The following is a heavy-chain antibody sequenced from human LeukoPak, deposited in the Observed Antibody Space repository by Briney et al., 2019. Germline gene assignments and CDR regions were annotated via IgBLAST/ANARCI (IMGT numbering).Heavy chain of an antibody. CDR3: ARGQRAVRRVLLWFADV. J-gene: IGHJ6*04. CDR1: GFTFSSYA. V-gene: IGHV3-30*04. D-gene: IGHD3-10*01. CDR2: ISYDGSNK. Sequence: GGSLRLSCAASGFTFSSYAMHWVRQAPGKGLEWVAVISYDGSNKYYADSVKGRFTISRDNSNNTLYLQMNSLRAEDTAVYYCARGQRAVRRVLLWFADVWGKGTTVTVSS.